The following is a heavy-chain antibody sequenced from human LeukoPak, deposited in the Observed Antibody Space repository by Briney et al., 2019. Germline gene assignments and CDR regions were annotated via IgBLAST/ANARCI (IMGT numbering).Heavy chain of an antibody. J-gene: IGHJ4*02. CDR1: GGSISSSSYY. Sequence: SETLSLTCTVSGGSISSSSYYWGWIRQPPGKGLEWIGSIYYSGSTYYNPSLKSRVIISVDTSKNQFSLNLRTVTSADTAVYYCTRVHYSGSGLSSYFDYWGQGTLVTVSS. D-gene: IGHD3-10*01. CDR3: TRVHYSGSGLSSYFDY. CDR2: IYYSGST. V-gene: IGHV4-39*07.